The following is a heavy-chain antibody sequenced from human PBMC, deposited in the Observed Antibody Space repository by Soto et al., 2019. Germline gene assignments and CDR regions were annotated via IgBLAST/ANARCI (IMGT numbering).Heavy chain of an antibody. CDR2: VFYSGST. D-gene: IGHD3-16*01. V-gene: IGHV4-59*12. CDR3: ARFGNTVSYDY. Sequence: SETLSLTCTVSGVSISSYYWTWIRQSPGKGLEWIGYVFYSGSTSYNPSLKSRVTISVDTSKNQFSLTLNSVTAADTAVYYCARFGNTVSYDYWGQGTLVTVSS. J-gene: IGHJ4*02. CDR1: GVSISSYY.